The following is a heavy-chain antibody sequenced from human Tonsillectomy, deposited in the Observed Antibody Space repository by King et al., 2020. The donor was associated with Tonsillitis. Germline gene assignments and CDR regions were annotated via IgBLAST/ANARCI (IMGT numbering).Heavy chain of an antibody. V-gene: IGHV4-39*01. CDR3: ARHIYGDFDY. CDR2: LYSSGNT. Sequence: QLQESGPGVVKPSETLSLTCTVSGGSISSSPSYWGWIRQPPGKGLEWIGSLYSSGNTYYNPSLKSRVTISADTSKNQFSLKLNSVTAADTALYFCARHIYGDFDYWGQGTLVTVSS. J-gene: IGHJ4*02. CDR1: GGSISSSPSY. D-gene: IGHD4-17*01.